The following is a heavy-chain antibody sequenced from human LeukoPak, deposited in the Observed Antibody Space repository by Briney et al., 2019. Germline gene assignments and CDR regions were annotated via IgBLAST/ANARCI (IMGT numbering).Heavy chain of an antibody. CDR1: GGSVSSGSYY. CDR2: IYYSGST. CDR3: ARAGIAAAGRGPDDY. J-gene: IGHJ4*02. V-gene: IGHV4-61*01. D-gene: IGHD6-13*01. Sequence: KSSETLSLTCTVSGGSVSSGSYYWSWIRQPPGKGLEGIGYIYYSGSTNYNPSLKSRVTISVDTSKNQFSLKLSSVTDADTAVYYCARAGIAAAGRGPDDYWGQGTLVTVS.